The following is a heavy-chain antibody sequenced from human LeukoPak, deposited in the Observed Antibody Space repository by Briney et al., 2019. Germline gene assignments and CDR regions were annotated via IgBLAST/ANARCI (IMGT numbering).Heavy chain of an antibody. Sequence: SETLSLTCTVSGGSISSSSYYWGWIRQPPGKGLEWIGSIYYSGSTYYNPSLKSRVTISVDTPKNQFSLKLSSVTAADTAVYYCARRTNYYDSSGRHDAFDIWGQGTMVTVSS. CDR3: ARRTNYYDSSGRHDAFDI. V-gene: IGHV4-39*01. CDR1: GGSISSSSYY. D-gene: IGHD3-22*01. CDR2: IYYSGST. J-gene: IGHJ3*02.